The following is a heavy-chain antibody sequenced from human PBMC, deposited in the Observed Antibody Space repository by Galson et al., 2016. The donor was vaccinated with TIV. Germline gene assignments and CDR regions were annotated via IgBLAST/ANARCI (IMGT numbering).Heavy chain of an antibody. CDR3: ATNSIRVVYAIGTTLLFDS. D-gene: IGHD2-8*02. J-gene: IGHJ4*02. CDR1: GYTFTSYF. Sequence: SVKVSCKASGYTFTSYFIHWVRQAPGQGLEWMGIINPSGGSTSYAQKFQGRVTMTRVTSTSTVTSTSSLRSEDTAVYYCATNSIRVVYAIGTTLLFDSWGQGTLVTVSS. V-gene: IGHV1-46*01. CDR2: INPSGGST.